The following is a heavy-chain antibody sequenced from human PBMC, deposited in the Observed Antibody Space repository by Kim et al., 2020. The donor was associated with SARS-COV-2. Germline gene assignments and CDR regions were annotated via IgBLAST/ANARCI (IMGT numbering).Heavy chain of an antibody. J-gene: IGHJ5*02. CDR3: ARQGLAAGWFDP. V-gene: IGHV4-39*01. D-gene: IGHD6-25*01. Sequence: YDSSALKSRLTISVNTSKNHFALRLSSVTAADTAVYYCARQGLAAGWFDPWGQGTLVTVSS.